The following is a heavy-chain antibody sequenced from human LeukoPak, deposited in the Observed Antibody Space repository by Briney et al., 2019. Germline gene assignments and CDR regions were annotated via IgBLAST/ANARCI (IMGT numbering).Heavy chain of an antibody. Sequence: PSETLSLSCTVSGDSISSGYYWGWLRQPPGNGLECIASMYHTWRTDYNPSLKSRVTLSVHPSKNHLSLKLSSVTAADTAVYYCARCVKARILQSRCYFDSWGQGTLVTVSS. J-gene: IGHJ4*02. D-gene: IGHD4-11*01. CDR2: MYHTWRT. CDR1: GDSISSGYY. CDR3: ARCVKARILQSRCYFDS. V-gene: IGHV4-38-2*02.